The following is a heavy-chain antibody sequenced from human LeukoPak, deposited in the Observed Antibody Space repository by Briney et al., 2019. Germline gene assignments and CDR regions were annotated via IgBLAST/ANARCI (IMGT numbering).Heavy chain of an antibody. D-gene: IGHD4-11*01. CDR3: TRAPYSNYVNLDY. V-gene: IGHV3-49*04. J-gene: IGHJ4*02. Sequence: SGGSLRLSCTASTFSFGDYAMSWVRQAPGKGLEWVGFIRSKAFGGTAEYAASVKGRFTISRDDSKSIAYLQMNSLKSEDTAVYYYTRAPYSNYVNLDYWGQGTLVTVSS. CDR1: TFSFGDYA. CDR2: IRSKAFGGTA.